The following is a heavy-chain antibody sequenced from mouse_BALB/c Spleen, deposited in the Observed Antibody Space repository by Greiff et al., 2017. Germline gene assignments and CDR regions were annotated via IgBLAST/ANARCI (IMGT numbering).Heavy chain of an antibody. Sequence: ESGPGLVKPSQSLSLTCTVTGYSITSDYAWYWIRQFPGKKLEWMGYISYSGSTSYNPSLKSRISITRDTSKNQFFLQLNSVTTEDTATYYCASYGYDSWFAYWGQGTLVTVSA. CDR1: GYSITSDYA. D-gene: IGHD2-2*01. J-gene: IGHJ3*01. CDR2: ISYSGST. CDR3: ASYGYDSWFAY. V-gene: IGHV3-2*02.